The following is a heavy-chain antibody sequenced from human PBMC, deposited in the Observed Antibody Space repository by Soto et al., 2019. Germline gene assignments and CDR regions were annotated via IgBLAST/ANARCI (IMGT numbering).Heavy chain of an antibody. Sequence: QVQLQESGPGLVKPSQTLSLTCTVSGGSISSGGYYWSWIRQHPGKGLEWIGYIYYSGSTYYNPSLTSRVTISVDTSKNQFSLKLSSVTAADTAVYYCAIRNGSGSYYVDYWGQGTLVTVSS. V-gene: IGHV4-31*03. CDR3: AIRNGSGSYYVDY. D-gene: IGHD3-10*01. CDR2: IYYSGST. CDR1: GGSISSGGYY. J-gene: IGHJ4*02.